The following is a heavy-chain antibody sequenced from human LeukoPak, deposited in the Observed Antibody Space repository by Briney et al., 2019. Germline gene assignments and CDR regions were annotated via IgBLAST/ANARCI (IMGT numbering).Heavy chain of an antibody. CDR3: ARDREYLPDY. J-gene: IGHJ4*02. Sequence: GGSLRLSCAASGFTFSSYAMHWVRQAPGKGLEWVAVISYDGSNKYYADSVKGRFTISRDNSKNTLYLQMNSLRAEDTAVYYCARDREYLPDYWGQGTLVTVFS. CDR2: ISYDGSNK. V-gene: IGHV3-30-3*01. D-gene: IGHD2-2*01. CDR1: GFTFSSYA.